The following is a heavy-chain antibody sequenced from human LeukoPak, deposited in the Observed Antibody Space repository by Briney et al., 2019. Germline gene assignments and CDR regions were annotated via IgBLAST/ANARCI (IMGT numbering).Heavy chain of an antibody. CDR2: IYYSGST. D-gene: IGHD3-22*01. J-gene: IGHJ5*02. Sequence: SETLSLTCTLSRGSIMTTHWWSWVRQPPGKGLEWIGSIYYSGSTYYNPSLKSRVTISVDTSKNQFSLKLSSVTAADTAVYYCARITMIVVVNSIWFDPWGQGTLVTVSS. V-gene: IGHV4-4*02. CDR3: ARITMIVVVNSIWFDP. CDR1: RGSIMTTHW.